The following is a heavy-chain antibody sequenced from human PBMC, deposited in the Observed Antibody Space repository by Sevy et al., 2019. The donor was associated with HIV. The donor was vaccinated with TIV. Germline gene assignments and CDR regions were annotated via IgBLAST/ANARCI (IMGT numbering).Heavy chain of an antibody. Sequence: GGSLRLSCAASGFTFSYYWMSWVRQAPGKGLEWVANIKQDGSEKYYVDSVKGRFTISRDNAKNSLFLQMNSLSAEDTAVYYCVREGLGGYSYSLDYWGHGTLVTVSS. J-gene: IGHJ4*01. CDR3: VREGLGGYSYSLDY. D-gene: IGHD5-18*01. V-gene: IGHV3-7*01. CDR1: GFTFSYYW. CDR2: IKQDGSEK.